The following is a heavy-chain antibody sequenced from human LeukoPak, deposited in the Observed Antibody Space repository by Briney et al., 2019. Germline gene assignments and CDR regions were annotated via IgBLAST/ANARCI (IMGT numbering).Heavy chain of an antibody. CDR3: ARGLGDYGDYGAFDY. Sequence: ASVKVSCKASGYTFTSYDINWVRQAPGQGLEWMGWMNPNSGNTGYAQKFQGRVTMTRNTSISTAYMELSSLRSEDTAVYYCARGLGDYGDYGAFDYWGQGTPVTVSS. D-gene: IGHD4-17*01. J-gene: IGHJ4*02. V-gene: IGHV1-8*01. CDR1: GYTFTSYD. CDR2: MNPNSGNT.